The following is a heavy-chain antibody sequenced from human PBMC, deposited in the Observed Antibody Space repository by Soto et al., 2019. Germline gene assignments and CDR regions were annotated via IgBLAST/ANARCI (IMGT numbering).Heavy chain of an antibody. J-gene: IGHJ4*02. CDR3: ARDRAARDFDY. Sequence: WGSLRLSCAASGFTVSSNYMSWVRQAPGKGLEWVSVIYSGGSTYYADSVKGRFTISRDNSKSTLYLQMNSLRAEDTAVYYCARDRAARDFDYWGQGTLVTVSS. V-gene: IGHV3-66*01. CDR1: GFTVSSNY. D-gene: IGHD6-6*01. CDR2: IYSGGST.